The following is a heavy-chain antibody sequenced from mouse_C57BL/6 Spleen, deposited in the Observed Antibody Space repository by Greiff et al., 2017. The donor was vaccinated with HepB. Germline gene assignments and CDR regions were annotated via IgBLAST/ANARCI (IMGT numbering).Heavy chain of an antibody. CDR1: GFTFSDYG. J-gene: IGHJ4*01. D-gene: IGHD1-1*01. V-gene: IGHV5-17*01. Sequence: VQLKESGGGLVKPGGSLKLSCAASGFTFSDYGMHWVRQAPEKGLEWVAYISSGSSTIYYADTVKGRFTISRDNAKNTLFLQMTSLRSEDTAMYYCARRAPYYGSRHYYAMDYWGQGTSVTVSS. CDR3: ARRAPYYGSRHYYAMDY. CDR2: ISSGSSTI.